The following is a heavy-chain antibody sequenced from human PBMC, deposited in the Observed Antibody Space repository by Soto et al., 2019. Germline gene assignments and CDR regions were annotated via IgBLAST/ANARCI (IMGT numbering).Heavy chain of an antibody. V-gene: IGHV3-30*03. Sequence: SLKISCAASGFGFDAYGIHWVRLAPGKGLGWVAVITYDGSHQYYRDSVKGRFTISRDNVRKTMFLQMDNLQPEDTAMYFCARGSQYNYGPLAYFDYWGQGTLVTVSS. CDR1: GFGFDAYG. CDR2: ITYDGSHQ. J-gene: IGHJ4*02. D-gene: IGHD5-18*01. CDR3: ARGSQYNYGPLAYFDY.